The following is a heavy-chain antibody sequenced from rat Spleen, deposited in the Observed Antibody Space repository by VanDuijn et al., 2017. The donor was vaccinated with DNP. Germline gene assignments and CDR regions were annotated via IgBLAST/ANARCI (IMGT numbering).Heavy chain of an antibody. CDR1: GFSLTSYG. D-gene: IGHD1-5*01. CDR3: SREGQPYYAMDA. V-gene: IGHV2S12*01. CDR2: ISSGGST. Sequence: QVQLKESGPGLVQPSQTLSLTCTVSGFSLTSYGVSWVRQFPGKGLEWIAAISSGGSTYYNSVFKSRLSISRDTSKNQVFLKMNSLQTEDTAIYFCSREGQPYYAMDAWGQGTSVTVSS. J-gene: IGHJ4*01.